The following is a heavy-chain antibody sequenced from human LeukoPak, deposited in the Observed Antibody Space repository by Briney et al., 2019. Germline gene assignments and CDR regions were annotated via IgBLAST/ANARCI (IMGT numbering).Heavy chain of an antibody. CDR1: GGSFSGYY. CDR3: ARGDYVWGSSHNFDY. CDR2: INHSGST. D-gene: IGHD3-16*01. J-gene: IGHJ4*02. Sequence: SETLSLTCAVYGGSFSGYYWSWIRQPPGKGLEWIGEINHSGSTNYNPSLKSRVTISVDTSKNQFSLKLSSVTAADTAVYYCARGDYVWGSSHNFDYWGQGTPVTVSS. V-gene: IGHV4-34*01.